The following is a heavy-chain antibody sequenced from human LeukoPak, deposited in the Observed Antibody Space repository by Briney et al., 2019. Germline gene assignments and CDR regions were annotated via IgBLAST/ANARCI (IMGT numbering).Heavy chain of an antibody. CDR3: ARHGITGTTAFDY. CDR2: IYPGDSDT. Sequence: GESLKISCKGSGYSFTNYWIGWVRQMPGKGLEWMGIIYPGDSDTRYSPSSQGQVTISADKSISTAYLQWSSLKASDTAMYYCARHGITGTTAFDYWGQGTLVTVSS. CDR1: GYSFTNYW. J-gene: IGHJ4*02. D-gene: IGHD1-7*01. V-gene: IGHV5-51*01.